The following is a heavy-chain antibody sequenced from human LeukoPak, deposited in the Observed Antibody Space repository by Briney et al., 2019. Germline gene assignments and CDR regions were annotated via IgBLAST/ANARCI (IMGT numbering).Heavy chain of an antibody. D-gene: IGHD2-15*01. CDR3: STEDKYRTTPNCGAY. V-gene: IGHV1-2*02. CDR1: GYTLTDYY. CDR2: IIPHSGGT. Sequence: ASVKVSCKASGYTLTDYYIHWVRQAPGQDLEWMGFIIPHSGGTTYEQRFQGRVTKTRDMSIGTFYMELSSLRSDDTAVYYCSTEDKYRTTPNCGAYWGQGTLVTVSS. J-gene: IGHJ4*02.